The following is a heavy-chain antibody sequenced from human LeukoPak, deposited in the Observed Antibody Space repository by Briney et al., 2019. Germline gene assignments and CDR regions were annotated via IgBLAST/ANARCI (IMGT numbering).Heavy chain of an antibody. CDR2: ISGSGGST. CDR1: GFTFDDYG. D-gene: IGHD6-13*01. CDR3: AKGGGFSSWYYDY. J-gene: IGHJ4*02. V-gene: IGHV3-23*01. Sequence: PGGSLRLSCAASGFTFDDYGMSWVRQAPGKGLEWVSAISGSGGSTYYADSVKGRFTISRDNSKNTLYLQMNSLRAEDTAVYYCAKGGGFSSWYYDYWGQGTLVTVSS.